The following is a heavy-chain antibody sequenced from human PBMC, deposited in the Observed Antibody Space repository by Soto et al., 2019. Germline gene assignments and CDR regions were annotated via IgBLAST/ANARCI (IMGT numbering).Heavy chain of an antibody. D-gene: IGHD3-16*01. CDR3: ARDLGPRGYYMDV. J-gene: IGHJ6*03. V-gene: IGHV3-33*01. CDR1: GFTFSSYG. CDR2: IWYDGSNK. Sequence: QVQLVESGGGVVQPGRSLRLSCAASGFTFSSYGMHWVRQAPGKGLEWVAVIWYDGSNKYYADSVKGRFTISRDNSKNTLYLQMNSRGAEDTAVYYWARDLGPRGYYMDVWGKGTTVTVSS.